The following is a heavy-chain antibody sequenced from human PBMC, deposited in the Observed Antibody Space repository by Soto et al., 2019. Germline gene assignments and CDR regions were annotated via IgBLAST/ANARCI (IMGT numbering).Heavy chain of an antibody. CDR2: ISPNGGTT. J-gene: IGHJ4*02. CDR3: VKGGIALATTGRAQIDS. V-gene: IGHV3-64D*06. D-gene: IGHD6-19*01. Sequence: PGGALRLSCSASGFTFSSYAMHWVRQAPGKGLEYVSSISPNGGTTYHADSVEDRFTVSRDNSKNTLYLQMSSLRDEDTAAYYCVKGGIALATTGRAQIDSWGQGTLVAVSS. CDR1: GFTFSSYA.